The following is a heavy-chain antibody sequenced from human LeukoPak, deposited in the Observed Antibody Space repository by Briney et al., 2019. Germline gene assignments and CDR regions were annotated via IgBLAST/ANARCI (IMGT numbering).Heavy chain of an antibody. CDR2: IIPIFGTA. CDR1: GGTFSSHA. Sequence: SVKVSCKASGGTFSSHAISWARQAPGQGLEWMGGIIPIFGTANYAQKFQGRVTITADESTSTAYMELSSLRSEDTAVYYCARVPTPLNLSNWFAPCIQGTLVTVSS. D-gene: IGHD1-14*01. J-gene: IGHJ5*02. V-gene: IGHV1-69*01. CDR3: ARVPTPLNLSNWFAP.